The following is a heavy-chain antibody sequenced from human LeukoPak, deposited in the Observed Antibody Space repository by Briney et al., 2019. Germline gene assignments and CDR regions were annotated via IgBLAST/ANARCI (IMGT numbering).Heavy chain of an antibody. CDR1: GGTFSSYA. CDR3: ATPGSKRGYSGYDSLDY. Sequence: ASVKVSCKASGGTFSSYAISWVRQAPGQGLEWMGGIIPIFGTANYAQKFQGRVTITSDESTSTAYMELSSLRSEDTAVYYCATPGSKRGYSGYDSLDYWGQGTLVTVSS. V-gene: IGHV1-69*01. CDR2: IIPIFGTA. D-gene: IGHD5-12*01. J-gene: IGHJ4*02.